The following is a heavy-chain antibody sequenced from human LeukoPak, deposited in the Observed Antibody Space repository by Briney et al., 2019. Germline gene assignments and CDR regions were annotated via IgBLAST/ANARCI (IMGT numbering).Heavy chain of an antibody. CDR2: IRYDGSNK. Sequence: GGSLRLSCAASGFTFSSYGMHWVRQAPGKRLEWVAFIRYDGSNKYYADSVKGRFTISRDNSKNTLYLQMNSLRAEDTAVYYCAKGPWKGDSIYYYYMDVWGKGTTVTVSS. CDR3: AKGPWKGDSIYYYYMDV. V-gene: IGHV3-30*02. J-gene: IGHJ6*03. CDR1: GFTFSSYG. D-gene: IGHD1-1*01.